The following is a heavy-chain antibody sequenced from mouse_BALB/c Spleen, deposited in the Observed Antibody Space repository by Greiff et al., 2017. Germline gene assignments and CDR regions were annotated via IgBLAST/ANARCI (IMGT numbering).Heavy chain of an antibody. CDR3: ARQGGYGKENAMDY. CDR2: ISSGGSYT. J-gene: IGHJ4*01. V-gene: IGHV5-6*02. D-gene: IGHD2-1*01. Sequence: EVNLVESGGDLVKPGGSLKLSCAASGFTFSSYGMSWVRQTPDKRLEWVATISSGGSYTYYPDSVKGRFTISRDNAKNTLYLQMSSLKSEDTAMYYCARQGGYGKENAMDYWGQGTSVTVSS. CDR1: GFTFSSYG.